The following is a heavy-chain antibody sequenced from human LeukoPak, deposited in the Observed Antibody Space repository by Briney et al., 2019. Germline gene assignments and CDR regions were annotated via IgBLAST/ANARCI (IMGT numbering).Heavy chain of an antibody. J-gene: IGHJ1*01. CDR3: TKEAYCGGDCYQQYFQS. V-gene: IGHV3-9*01. D-gene: IGHD2-21*02. Sequence: GRSLRLSCAASGFSFDNYAIHWVRQAPGKGLEWVSGITWNSRRIDYADSVKGRFTISRDNAKNSLYLQMNSLRPEDTALYYCTKEAYCGGDCYQQYFQSWGQGTLVTVSS. CDR2: ITWNSRRI. CDR1: GFSFDNYA.